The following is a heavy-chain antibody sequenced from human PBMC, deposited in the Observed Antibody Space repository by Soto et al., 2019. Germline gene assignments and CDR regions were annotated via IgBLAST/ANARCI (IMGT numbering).Heavy chain of an antibody. CDR2: IYWDDDK. D-gene: IGHD4-17*01. Sequence: QITLKESGPTLVRPAQPLTLTCDFSGFSLSTYHMGVAWIRQPPGKALEWLALIYWDDDKRYSPSLKDRLAISNDPSSNQVVLTITNMDPGDTATYFCAHAGDYDLLTFDHWGPGTLVTVSS. J-gene: IGHJ4*02. CDR1: GFSLSTYHMG. CDR3: AHAGDYDLLTFDH. V-gene: IGHV2-5*02.